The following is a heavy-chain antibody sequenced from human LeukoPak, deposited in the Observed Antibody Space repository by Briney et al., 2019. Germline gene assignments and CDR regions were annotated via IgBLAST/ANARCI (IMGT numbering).Heavy chain of an antibody. D-gene: IGHD3-9*01. Sequence: RASVKVSCKASGYTFTSYGISWVRQAPGQGLEWMGWISGYNGNTNYAQKLQGRVTMTTDTSTSTAYMELRSLRSDDTAVYYCARGLAGYYDILTGYYNPGNWFDPWGQGTLVTVSS. V-gene: IGHV1-18*01. CDR3: ARGLAGYYDILTGYYNPGNWFDP. J-gene: IGHJ5*02. CDR2: ISGYNGNT. CDR1: GYTFTSYG.